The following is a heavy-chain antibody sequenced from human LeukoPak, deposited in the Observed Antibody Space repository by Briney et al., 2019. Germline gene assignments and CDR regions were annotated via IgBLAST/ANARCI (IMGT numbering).Heavy chain of an antibody. CDR1: GYTFSDYY. D-gene: IGHD3-10*01. V-gene: IGHV1-2*02. CDR3: ARAMVEYHYGMDV. CDR2: INPDSGVT. Sequence: KVSCKAXGYTFSDYYMHWVRQAPGQGLEWMGWINPDSGVTNHAQKFEGRVTMTRDTSISTVYMELSRLRSDDTAVYYCARAMVEYHYGMDVWGQGTTVTVSS. J-gene: IGHJ6*02.